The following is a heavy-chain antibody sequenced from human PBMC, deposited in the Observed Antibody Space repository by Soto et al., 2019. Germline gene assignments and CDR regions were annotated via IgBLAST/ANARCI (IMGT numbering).Heavy chain of an antibody. J-gene: IGHJ3*02. CDR2: MNPSSANA. V-gene: IGHV1-8*01. CDR1: GYTFTSYH. D-gene: IGHD2-15*01. CDR3: ATTRTHCLNFDGPMGAFDI. Sequence: QVHLVQSGAEVKKPGASVMISCTASGYTFTSYHINWIRQAPGQGLEWMAWMNPSSANAASAQRFQGRISLTRNTSISTAYMEFYSLRSEDTAVYYCATTRTHCLNFDGPMGAFDIWGPGTMVTVSS.